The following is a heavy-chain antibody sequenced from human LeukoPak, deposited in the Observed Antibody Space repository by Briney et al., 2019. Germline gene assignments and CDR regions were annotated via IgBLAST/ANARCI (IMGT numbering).Heavy chain of an antibody. V-gene: IGHV3-48*04. Sequence: PGGSLRLSCAASGFTFSSYSMNWVRQAPGKGLEWVSYISSSSSTIYYADSVKGRFTISRDNAKNTLYLQMNSLRAEDTAVYFCARVYSSGPDAFDIWGQGTMVTVS. CDR2: ISSSSSTI. J-gene: IGHJ3*02. CDR1: GFTFSSYS. CDR3: ARVYSSGPDAFDI. D-gene: IGHD6-19*01.